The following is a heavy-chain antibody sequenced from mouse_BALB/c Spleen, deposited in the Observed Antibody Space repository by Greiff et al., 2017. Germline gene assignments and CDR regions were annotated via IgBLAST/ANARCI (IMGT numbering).Heavy chain of an antibody. CDR1: GFTFSSYA. CDR3: ARGDRYEDDAMDY. D-gene: IGHD2-14*01. J-gene: IGHJ4*01. V-gene: IGHV5-6-5*01. Sequence: EVQLVESGGGLVKPGGSLKLSCAASGFTFSSYAMSWVRQTPEKRLEWVASISSGGSTYYPDSVKGRFTISRDNARNILYLQMSSMRSEDTDMYYCARGDRYEDDAMDYWGQGTSVTVSA. CDR2: ISSGGST.